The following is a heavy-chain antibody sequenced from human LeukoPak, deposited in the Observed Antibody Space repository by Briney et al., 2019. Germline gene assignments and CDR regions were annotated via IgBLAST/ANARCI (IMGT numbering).Heavy chain of an antibody. V-gene: IGHV3-23*01. CDR1: GFTFSTYA. D-gene: IGHD6-19*01. J-gene: IGHJ4*02. CDR2: ISGRSDST. CDR3: AKDIRASGWYYFDY. Sequence: GESLRLSCAASGFTFSTYAMSWVRQAPGKGLEWVSAISGRSDSTYYADSVQGRCTISRDNSKNTLYLQLNSLGAEDTAIYYCAKDIRASGWYYFDYWGQGTLVTVSS.